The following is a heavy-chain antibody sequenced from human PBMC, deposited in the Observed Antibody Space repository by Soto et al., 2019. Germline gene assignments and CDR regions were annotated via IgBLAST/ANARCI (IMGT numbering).Heavy chain of an antibody. CDR1: GFTFSSYG. CDR3: ARDDLILTGYSALYYYYGMDV. CDR2: IWYDGSNK. V-gene: IGHV3-33*01. D-gene: IGHD3-9*01. J-gene: IGHJ6*02. Sequence: GGSLRLSCAASGFTFSSYGMHWVRQAPGKGLEWVAVIWYDGSNKYYADSVKGRFTISRDNSKNTLYLQMNSLRAEDTAVYYCARDDLILTGYSALYYYYGMDVWGQGTTVTVSS.